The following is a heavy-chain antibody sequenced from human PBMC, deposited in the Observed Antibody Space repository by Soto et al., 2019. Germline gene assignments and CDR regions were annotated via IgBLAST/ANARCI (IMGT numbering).Heavy chain of an antibody. V-gene: IGHV4-59*01. D-gene: IGHD6-13*01. CDR3: AAGEASSRNLAPYYLDF. CDR2: IHYSGATSFFP. J-gene: IGHJ4*02. CDR1: GGSMRNYF. Sequence: KASETLSLTCTVSGGSMRNYFWTWIRQPPGKGLEWIGYIHYSGATSFFPSYNPSLRGRVTISEDTSKNQFSLKLLSVTTADTAVYFCAAGEASSRNLAPYYLDFWGQWTLVTVSS.